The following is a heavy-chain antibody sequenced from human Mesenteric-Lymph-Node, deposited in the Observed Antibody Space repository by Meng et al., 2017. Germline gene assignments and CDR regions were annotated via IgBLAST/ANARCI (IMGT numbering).Heavy chain of an antibody. Sequence: GESLKISCSGSGFTFSNYDMTWVRQPPGKGLEYVSSISGGGTYTFYEGSVKGRFNIFRDNSKNILYLQMEGLRAEDTAVYYCAKKGHDDAGYDYFDYWGQGTPVTVSS. CDR2: ISGGGTYT. V-gene: IGHV3-23*01. D-gene: IGHD3-9*01. CDR3: AKKGHDDAGYDYFDY. J-gene: IGHJ4*02. CDR1: GFTFSNYD.